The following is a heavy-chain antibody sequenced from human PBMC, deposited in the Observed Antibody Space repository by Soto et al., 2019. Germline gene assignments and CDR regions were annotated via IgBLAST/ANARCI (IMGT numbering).Heavy chain of an antibody. CDR3: AKGRAAGWYYFDY. V-gene: IGHV3-23*01. J-gene: IGHJ4*02. CDR1: GFTFSSYA. CDR2: ISGSGGST. Sequence: GGSLRLSCAASGFTFSSYAMSWVRQAPGKGLEWVSAISGSGGSTYYADSVKGRFTISRDNSKHTLYLQMNSLRSEDTAVYYCAKGRAAGWYYFDYWGQGSLVTVSS. D-gene: IGHD6-19*01.